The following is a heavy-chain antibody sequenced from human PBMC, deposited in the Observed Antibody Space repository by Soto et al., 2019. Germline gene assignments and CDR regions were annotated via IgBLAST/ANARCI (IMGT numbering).Heavy chain of an antibody. CDR1: SVSHAW. V-gene: IGHV3-15*07. CDR3: TTDAVAGTWWFDP. D-gene: IGHD6-19*01. Sequence: SVSHAWMNWIQQAPGKGLEWVGRIKSKTDGGTTDYAAPVKGRFTISRDDSKNTLYLQMNSLKTEDTAVYYCTTDAVAGTWWFDPWGQGTLVTVSS. CDR2: IKSKTDGGTT. J-gene: IGHJ5*02.